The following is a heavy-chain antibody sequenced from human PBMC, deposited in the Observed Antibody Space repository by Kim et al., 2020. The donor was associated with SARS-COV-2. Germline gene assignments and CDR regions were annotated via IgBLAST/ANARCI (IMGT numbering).Heavy chain of an antibody. CDR1: GGSITSGGYY. CDR3: ARGLSTVTPPLSDC. V-gene: IGHV4-31*03. Sequence: SETLSLTCTVSGGSITSGGYYWSWIRQHPGKGLEWIGYIYYSGSTYYNPSLKSRVTISIDTSKNQFSLKLSSVTAADTAVYYCARGLSTVTPPLSDCWGRGTLVTVSS. J-gene: IGHJ4*02. CDR2: IYYSGST. D-gene: IGHD4-17*01.